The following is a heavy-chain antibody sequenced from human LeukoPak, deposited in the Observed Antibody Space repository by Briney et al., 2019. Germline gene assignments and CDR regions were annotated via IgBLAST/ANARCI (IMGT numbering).Heavy chain of an antibody. CDR3: ARGSIAVDTAMVREYFQH. J-gene: IGHJ1*01. CDR1: GFTFSSYA. CDR2: ISYDGSNK. V-gene: IGHV3-30*04. Sequence: GRSLRLSCAASGFTFSSYAMHWVRQAPGKGLEWVAVISYDGSNKYYADSVKGRFTISRDNSKNTLYLKRNSLRAEDTAVYYCARGSIAVDTAMVREYFQHWGQGTLVTVSS. D-gene: IGHD5-18*01.